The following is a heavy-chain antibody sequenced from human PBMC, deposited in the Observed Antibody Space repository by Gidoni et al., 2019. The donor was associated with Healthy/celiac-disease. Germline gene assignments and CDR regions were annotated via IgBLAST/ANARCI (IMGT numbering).Heavy chain of an antibody. D-gene: IGHD6-19*01. V-gene: IGHV3-21*01. CDR3: ARVPLIAVAAFDI. CDR2: ISSSSSYI. J-gene: IGHJ3*02. Sequence: EVQLVESGGGLVKPGGSLRLSCAASGFTFSSYSMNWVRQAPGKGLEWVSSISSSSSYIYYADSVKGRFTISRDNAKNSLYLQMNSLRAEDTAVYYCARVPLIAVAAFDIWGQGTMVTVSS. CDR1: GFTFSSYS.